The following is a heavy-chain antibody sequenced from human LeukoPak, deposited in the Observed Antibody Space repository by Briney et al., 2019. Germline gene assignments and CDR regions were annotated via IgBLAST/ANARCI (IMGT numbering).Heavy chain of an antibody. Sequence: TSETLSLTCAVSSYPISSGYYWGWIRQPPGTGLEWIGSIYHSVSTYYNPSLKSRVTISVDTSKNQCSLKLSSVTAADTAVYYCARVSSPDYYYYYYMDGWGKGSTVTVSS. CDR3: ARVSSPDYYYYYYMDG. CDR2: IYHSVST. J-gene: IGHJ6*03. CDR1: SYPISSGYY. D-gene: IGHD6-6*01. V-gene: IGHV4-38-2*01.